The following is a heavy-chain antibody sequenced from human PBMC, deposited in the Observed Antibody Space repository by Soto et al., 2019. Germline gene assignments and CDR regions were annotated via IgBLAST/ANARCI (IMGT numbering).Heavy chain of an antibody. Sequence: QVQLVESGGGVVQPGRSLRLSCAASGFTFSSYGMHWVRQAPGKGLEWVAVIWYDGSNKYYADSVEGRFTISRDNSKNTLYLQMNSLRAEDTAVYYCASGGSGYELSYYYYGMDVWGQGTTVTVSS. D-gene: IGHD5-12*01. CDR1: GFTFSSYG. V-gene: IGHV3-33*01. CDR3: ASGGSGYELSYYYYGMDV. J-gene: IGHJ6*02. CDR2: IWYDGSNK.